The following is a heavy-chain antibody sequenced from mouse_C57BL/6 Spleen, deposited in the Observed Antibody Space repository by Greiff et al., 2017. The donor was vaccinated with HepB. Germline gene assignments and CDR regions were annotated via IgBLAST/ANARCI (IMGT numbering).Heavy chain of an antibody. CDR2: FDPEDGDT. D-gene: IGHD6-1*01. J-gene: IGHJ3*01. V-gene: IGHV14-1*01. CDR1: GFNIKDYY. CDR3: TTGSPGRFAY. Sequence: EVQLQQSGAELVRPGASVKLSCTASGFNIKDYYMHWVKQRPEQGLEWSGRFDPEDGDTEYAPKFQGKATMTADTSSNTAYLQLSSLTSEDTAVYYCTTGSPGRFAYWGQGTLVTVSA.